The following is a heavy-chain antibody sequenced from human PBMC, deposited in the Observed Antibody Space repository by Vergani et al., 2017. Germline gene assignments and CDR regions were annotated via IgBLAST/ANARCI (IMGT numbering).Heavy chain of an antibody. V-gene: IGHV3-30-3*01. Sequence: QVQLVESGGGVVQPGTSLRLYCVVSGFALNRHAMYWVRQAPGKGLEWVVGISFDGTNEYYPDLVKGRFTISRDTTKNSLSLQMSGLRVEDTAVYYCVRLPRGPWNFDLWGRGTLITVSS. CDR1: GFALNRHA. J-gene: IGHJ2*01. CDR3: VRLPRGPWNFDL. CDR2: ISFDGTNE.